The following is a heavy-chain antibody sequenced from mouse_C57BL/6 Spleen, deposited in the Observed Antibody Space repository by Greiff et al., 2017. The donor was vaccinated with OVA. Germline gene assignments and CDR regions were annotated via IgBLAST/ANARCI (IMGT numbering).Heavy chain of an antibody. CDR2: ISSGGDYI. V-gene: IGHV5-9-1*02. J-gene: IGHJ1*03. CDR1: GFTFSSYA. Sequence: EVKLMESGEGLVKPGGSLKLSCAASGFTFSSYAMSWVRQTPEKRLEWVAYISSGGDYIYYADTVKGRFTISRDNARNTLYLQMSSLKSEDTAMYYCTREGSYYYGSSYGYFDVWGTGTTVTVSS. D-gene: IGHD1-1*01. CDR3: TREGSYYYGSSYGYFDV.